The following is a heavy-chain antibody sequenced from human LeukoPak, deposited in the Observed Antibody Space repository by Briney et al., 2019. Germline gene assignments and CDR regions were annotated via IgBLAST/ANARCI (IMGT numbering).Heavy chain of an antibody. J-gene: IGHJ4*02. CDR3: ARVLSYYGSGSYYFDY. CDR2: ISAYNGNT. CDR1: GYTFTSYG. V-gene: IGHV1-18*01. Sequence: GASVKVSCKASGYTFTSYGISWVRQAPGQGLEWMGWISAYNGNTNYAQKLQGRVTMTTDTSTSTAYMELRSLRSDDTAVYYCARVLSYYGSGSYYFDYWGQGTLVTVSS. D-gene: IGHD3-10*01.